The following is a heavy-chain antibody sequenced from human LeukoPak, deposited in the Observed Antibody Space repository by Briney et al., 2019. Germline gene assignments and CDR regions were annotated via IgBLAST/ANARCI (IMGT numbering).Heavy chain of an antibody. CDR2: INTNTGNP. V-gene: IGHV7-4-1*02. CDR1: GYTFTSYA. CDR3: AREWETAMVTNYYYYMDV. D-gene: IGHD5-18*01. Sequence: ASVKVSCKASGYTFTSYAMNWVRQAPGQGLEWMGWINTNTGNPTYAQGFTGRFVFSLDTSVSTAYLQISSLKAEDTAVYYCAREWETAMVTNYYYYMDVWGKGTTVTASS. J-gene: IGHJ6*03.